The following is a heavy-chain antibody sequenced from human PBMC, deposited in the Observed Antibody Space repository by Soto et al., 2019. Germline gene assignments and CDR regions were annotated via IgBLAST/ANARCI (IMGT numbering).Heavy chain of an antibody. V-gene: IGHV3-33*01. D-gene: IGHD3-10*01. J-gene: IGHJ4*02. Sequence: QVQLVESGGGVVQPGRSLRLSCAASGFTFSSYGMHWVRQAPGKGLEWVAVIWYDGSNKYYADSVKGRFTISRDNSKNTLYLQMNSLGAEDTAVYYCARDPIGGSGSFDYWGQGTLVTVSS. CDR2: IWYDGSNK. CDR3: ARDPIGGSGSFDY. CDR1: GFTFSSYG.